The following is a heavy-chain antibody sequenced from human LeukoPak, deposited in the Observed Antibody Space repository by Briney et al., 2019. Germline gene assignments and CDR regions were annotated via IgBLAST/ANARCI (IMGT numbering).Heavy chain of an antibody. CDR3: AREGTYYDSSGYYVS. Sequence: GGSLRLSCAASGFTFSSFAMTWVRQAPGKGLEWVSVISGSGGRTYYADSVKGRFTLSRDNSNNTLSLEMSSLGAEDTAVYYCAREGTYYDSSGYYVSWGQGTLVTVSS. CDR1: GFTFSSFA. J-gene: IGHJ5*02. CDR2: ISGSGGRT. V-gene: IGHV3-23*01. D-gene: IGHD3-22*01.